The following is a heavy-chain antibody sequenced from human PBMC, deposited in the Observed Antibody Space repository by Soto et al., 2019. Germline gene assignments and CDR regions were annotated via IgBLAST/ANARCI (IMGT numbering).Heavy chain of an antibody. CDR1: GFTFTSSA. J-gene: IGHJ5*02. V-gene: IGHV1-58*01. D-gene: IGHD3-3*01. Sequence: ASVKVSCKASGFTFTSSAVQWVRQARGQRLEWIGWIVVGSGNTNYAQKFQERVTITRDMSTSTAYMELSSLRSEDTAVYYCAADPRFTFWFDPWGQEPWSPSPQ. CDR3: AADPRFTFWFDP. CDR2: IVVGSGNT.